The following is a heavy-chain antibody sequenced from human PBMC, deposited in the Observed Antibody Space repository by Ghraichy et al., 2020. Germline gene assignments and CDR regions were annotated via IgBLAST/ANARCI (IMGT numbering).Heavy chain of an antibody. CDR2: ISEKGEII. CDR1: GFTFHDYS. J-gene: IGHJ6*02. D-gene: IGHD3-3*01. V-gene: IGHV3-9*01. Sequence: SLRLSCAASGFTFHDYSMHWVRQVPGKGLEWVSGISEKGEIIGYADSVKGRFTISRDNAKNSLHLQMNSLRVEDTALYYCTKEFRRYDFWSVYLSTYKYYGMDVWGQGTTVTVSS. CDR3: TKEFRRYDFWSVYLSTYKYYGMDV.